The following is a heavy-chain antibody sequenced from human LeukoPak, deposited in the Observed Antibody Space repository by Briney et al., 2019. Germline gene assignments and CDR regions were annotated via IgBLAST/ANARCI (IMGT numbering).Heavy chain of an antibody. D-gene: IGHD3-10*01. CDR2: ISYDGSNK. CDR3: AKGTKNIVLLRYGMDV. Sequence: GGSLRLSCAASGFTFSSYGMHWVRQAPGKGLEWVAVISYDGSNKYYADSVKGRFTISRDNSKNTLYLQMNSLRAEDTAVYYCAKGTKNIVLLRYGMDVWGQGTTVIVSS. J-gene: IGHJ6*02. CDR1: GFTFSSYG. V-gene: IGHV3-30*18.